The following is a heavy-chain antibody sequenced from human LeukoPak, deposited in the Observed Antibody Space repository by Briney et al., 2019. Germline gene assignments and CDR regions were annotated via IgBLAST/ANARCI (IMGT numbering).Heavy chain of an antibody. CDR2: ISGSGGST. J-gene: IGHJ3*02. CDR1: GFTFSSYA. CDR3: AKDWGIWFGELLHAFDI. D-gene: IGHD3-10*01. Sequence: QPGGSLRLSCAASGFTFSSYAMSWVRQAPGKGLEWVSAISGSGGSTYYADSVKGRFTISRDNSKNTLYLQMNSLRAEDTAVYYCAKDWGIWFGELLHAFDIWGQGTMVTVSS. V-gene: IGHV3-23*01.